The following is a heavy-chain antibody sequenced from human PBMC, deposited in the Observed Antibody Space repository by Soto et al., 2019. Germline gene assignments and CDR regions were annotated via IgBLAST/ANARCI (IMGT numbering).Heavy chain of an antibody. Sequence: SETLSLTCTVSGGSISSGAYYWSWIRQHPGEALGWIGYIYYSGNTYYNPSLKSRVMISVDTSKNQFSLRLSSVTAADTAVYYCARVGISSSDAFDIWGHGTMVTVSS. D-gene: IGHD6-6*01. J-gene: IGHJ3*02. CDR1: GGSISSGAYY. CDR3: ARVGISSSDAFDI. V-gene: IGHV4-31*02. CDR2: IYYSGNT.